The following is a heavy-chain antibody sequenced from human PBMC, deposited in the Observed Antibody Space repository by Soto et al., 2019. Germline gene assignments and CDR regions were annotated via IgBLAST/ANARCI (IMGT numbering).Heavy chain of an antibody. CDR1: GGSSSGYY. V-gene: IGHV4-34*01. CDR3: ARMLRRLWLPHYYYGMDV. D-gene: IGHD5-18*01. Sequence: PSETLSLTCAVYGGSSSGYYWSWIRQPPGKGLEWIGEINHSGSTNYNPSLKSRVTISVDTSKNQFSLKLSSVTAADTAVYYCARMLRRLWLPHYYYGMDVWGQGTTVTVSS. CDR2: INHSGST. J-gene: IGHJ6*02.